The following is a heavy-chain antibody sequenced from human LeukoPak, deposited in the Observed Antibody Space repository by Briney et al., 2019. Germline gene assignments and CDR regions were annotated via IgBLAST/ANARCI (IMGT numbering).Heavy chain of an antibody. V-gene: IGHV4-59*12. CDR1: GGSISSYY. CDR3: ARRDTAMVDY. Sequence: SETLSLTCTVSGGSISSYYWSWIRQPPGKGLEWIGYIYYSGGTNYNPSLKSRVTISVDTSKNQFSLKLSSVAAADTAVYYCARRDTAMVDYWGQGTLVTVSS. CDR2: IYYSGGT. J-gene: IGHJ4*02. D-gene: IGHD5-18*01.